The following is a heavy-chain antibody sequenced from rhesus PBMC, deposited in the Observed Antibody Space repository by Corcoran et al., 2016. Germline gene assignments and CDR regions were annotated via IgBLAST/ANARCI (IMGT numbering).Heavy chain of an antibody. J-gene: IGHJ5-1*01. CDR2: ISGSGWNP. Sequence: QLQLQESGPGLVKPSETLSLTCAVSGGSISINYWSWIRQPPGKGLEWIGRISGSGWNPASNPPRKSLVTISRDPSKNQFSLKLSSVTAADTAGYYCARVGRIQKGGNRFDVWGAGVLVTVSS. D-gene: IGHD4-23*01. CDR1: GGSISINY. V-gene: IGHV4-173*01. CDR3: ARVGRIQKGGNRFDV.